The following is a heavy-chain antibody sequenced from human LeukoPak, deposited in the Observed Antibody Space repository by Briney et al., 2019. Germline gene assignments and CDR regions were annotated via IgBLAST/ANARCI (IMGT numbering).Heavy chain of an antibody. Sequence: GGSLRLSCAASGFTFSDYYMSWIRQAPGKRLEWVSYISSSSSYTNYADSVKGRFTISRDNAKNSLYLQMNSLRAEDTAVYYCARPDVAYSSGRPLDYWGQGTLVTVSS. CDR1: GFTFSDYY. V-gene: IGHV3-11*06. D-gene: IGHD6-19*01. CDR3: ARPDVAYSSGRPLDY. J-gene: IGHJ4*02. CDR2: ISSSSSYT.